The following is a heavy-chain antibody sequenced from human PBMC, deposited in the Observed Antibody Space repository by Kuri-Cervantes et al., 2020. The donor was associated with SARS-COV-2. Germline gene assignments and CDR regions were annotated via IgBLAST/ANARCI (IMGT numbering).Heavy chain of an antibody. V-gene: IGHV3-30*03. J-gene: IGHJ3*02. Sequence: GGSLRLSCAASGFTVSSYAMHWVRQAPGKGLEWVALISYDGSNKYYADSVKGRFTISRDNSKNTLYLQMDSLRAEDTAVYYCARGRRLPRLGIPGGAFDIWGQGTMVTVSS. D-gene: IGHD7-27*01. CDR3: ARGRRLPRLGIPGGAFDI. CDR2: ISYDGSNK. CDR1: GFTVSSYA.